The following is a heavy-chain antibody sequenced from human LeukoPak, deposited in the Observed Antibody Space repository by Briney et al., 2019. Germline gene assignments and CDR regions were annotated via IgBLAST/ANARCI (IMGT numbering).Heavy chain of an antibody. CDR3: ARAAETYDSSGYYRTFDY. D-gene: IGHD3-22*01. CDR2: ISSSSSYI. CDR1: GFTFSSYS. V-gene: IGHV3-21*01. J-gene: IGHJ4*02. Sequence: PGGSLRLSCAASGFTFSSYSMNWVRQAPGKGLEWVSSISSSSSYIYYADSVKGRFTISRDNAKNSLYLQMNSLRAEDTAVYYCARAAETYDSSGYYRTFDYWGQGTLVTVSS.